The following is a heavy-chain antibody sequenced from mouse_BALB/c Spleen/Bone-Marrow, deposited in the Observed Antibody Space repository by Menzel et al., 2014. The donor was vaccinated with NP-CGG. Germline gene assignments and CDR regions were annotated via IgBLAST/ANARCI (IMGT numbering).Heavy chain of an antibody. CDR1: GFSLTSYG. CDR3: ARALYYYGSSYYTMDY. CDR2: IWAGGST. D-gene: IGHD1-1*01. V-gene: IGHV2-9*02. J-gene: IGHJ4*01. Sequence: VKLVESGPGLVAPSQSLSIACTVSGFSLTSYGVHWVRRPPGKGLEWLGAIWAGGSTDYNSALMSRLSISKDNSKNQVFLKMNNLQTDDTAMYYCARALYYYGSSYYTMDYWGQGTSVIVSS.